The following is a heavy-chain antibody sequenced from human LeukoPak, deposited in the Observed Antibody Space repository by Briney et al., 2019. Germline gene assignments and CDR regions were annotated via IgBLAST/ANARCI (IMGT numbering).Heavy chain of an antibody. D-gene: IGHD2-21*01. Sequence: SETLSLPCTVSGGSIRSGSYYWGSIRQPPGKGVGWIWTIYYSGATYYNPSLKSRVTIPIDTSKNQFSLKVSSVIATATDLYYCARHIWQSTDRPWFDPWGQGTLVTVSS. CDR2: IYYSGAT. CDR3: ARHIWQSTDRPWFDP. CDR1: GGSIRSGSYY. J-gene: IGHJ5*02. V-gene: IGHV4-39*01.